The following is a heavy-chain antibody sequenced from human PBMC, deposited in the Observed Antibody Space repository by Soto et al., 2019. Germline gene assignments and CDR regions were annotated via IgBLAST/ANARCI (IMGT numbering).Heavy chain of an antibody. J-gene: IGHJ4*02. V-gene: IGHV3-74*03. CDR3: ARARYSGIYRDY. CDR2: INGDGSVT. CDR1: GFTFRGYW. D-gene: IGHD6-13*01. Sequence: VQLVESGGGLIQPGGSLRLSCAASGFTFRGYWMHWVRQVPGKGLEWVLRINGDGSVTQCADSVKGRFTVSRDNVNNTLHLQMDRPRAEDTGVYYCARARYSGIYRDYWGQGVLVTVSS.